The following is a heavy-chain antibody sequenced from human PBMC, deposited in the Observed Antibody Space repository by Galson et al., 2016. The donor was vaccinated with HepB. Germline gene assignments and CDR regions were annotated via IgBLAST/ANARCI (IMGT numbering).Heavy chain of an antibody. CDR1: GGSISSYY. J-gene: IGHJ4*02. CDR3: ARDTVTTPRSFDY. CDR2: FYYSGTT. V-gene: IGHV4-59*01. Sequence: SETLSLTCTVSGGSISSYYWSWVRQPPGRGLEWIGYFYYSGTTNYNPSLKSRVTISVDTSKNQFSLILRSVTAADTAVYYCARDTVTTPRSFDYWGQGLLVTVSP. D-gene: IGHD4-17*01.